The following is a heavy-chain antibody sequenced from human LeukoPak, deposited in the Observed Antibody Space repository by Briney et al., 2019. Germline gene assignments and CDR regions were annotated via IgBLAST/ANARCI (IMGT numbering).Heavy chain of an antibody. D-gene: IGHD1-26*01. CDR3: AKGIVGVTRGSYWYFDL. V-gene: IGHV3-53*01. Sequence: GGSLRLSCAASGFTVSSNYMSWVRQAPGKGLEWVSVIYSGGSTYYADSVKGRFTISRDNSKNTLYLQMNSLRAEDTAVYYCAKGIVGVTRGSYWYFDLWGRGTLVTVSS. CDR1: GFTVSSNY. CDR2: IYSGGST. J-gene: IGHJ2*01.